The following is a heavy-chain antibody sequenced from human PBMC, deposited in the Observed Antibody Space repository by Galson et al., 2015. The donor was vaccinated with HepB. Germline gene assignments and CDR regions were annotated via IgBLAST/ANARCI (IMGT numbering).Heavy chain of an antibody. V-gene: IGHV3-21*01. Sequence: SLRLSCAASGFTFSSYSMNWVRQAPGKGLEWVSSISSSSSYIYYADSVKGRFTISRDNAKNSLYLQMNSLRAEDTAVYYCARDIESDVGYGDDYWGQGTLVTVSS. CDR1: GFTFSSYS. CDR3: ARDIESDVGYGDDY. CDR2: ISSSSSYI. J-gene: IGHJ4*02. D-gene: IGHD5-12*01.